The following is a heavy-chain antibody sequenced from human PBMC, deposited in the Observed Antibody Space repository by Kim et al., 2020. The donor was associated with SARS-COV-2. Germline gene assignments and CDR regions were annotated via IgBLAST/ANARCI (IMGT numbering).Heavy chain of an antibody. Sequence: SETLSLTCTVSGGSISSSSYYWGWIRQPPGKGLEWIGSIYYSGSTYYNPSLKSRVTISVDTSKNQFSLKLSSVTAADTAVYYCARGDPQWLVLLDYWGQGTLVPVSS. CDR2: IYYSGST. CDR1: GGSISSSSYY. J-gene: IGHJ4*02. V-gene: IGHV4-39*07. CDR3: ARGDPQWLVLLDY. D-gene: IGHD6-19*01.